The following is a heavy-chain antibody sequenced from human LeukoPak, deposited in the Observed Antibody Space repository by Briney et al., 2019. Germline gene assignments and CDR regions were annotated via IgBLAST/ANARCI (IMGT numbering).Heavy chain of an antibody. V-gene: IGHV1-18*01. CDR3: ARALEDPTERDY. Sequence: ASVKVSCKASGYTFTSYGISWVRQTPGQGLEWMGWISAYNGNTNYAQKLQGRVTMTTDTSTSTAYMELRSLRSDDTAVYYCARALEDPTERDYWGQGTLVTVSS. D-gene: IGHD4-11*01. CDR1: GYTFTSYG. J-gene: IGHJ4*02. CDR2: ISAYNGNT.